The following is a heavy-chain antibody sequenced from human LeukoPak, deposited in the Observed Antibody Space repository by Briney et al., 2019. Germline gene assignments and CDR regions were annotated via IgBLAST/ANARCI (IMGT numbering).Heavy chain of an antibody. J-gene: IGHJ4*02. Sequence: GGSLRLSCATSGFTVSSNYMSWVRQAPGKELEWVSVIYDSGTTYYADSVKGRFLIFRDTSKNTVDLQMNSLRVEDTAVYYCAGRRSSGWYAYWGQGTLVTVSS. V-gene: IGHV3-53*01. CDR1: GFTVSSNY. CDR2: IYDSGTT. CDR3: AGRRSSGWYAY. D-gene: IGHD6-19*01.